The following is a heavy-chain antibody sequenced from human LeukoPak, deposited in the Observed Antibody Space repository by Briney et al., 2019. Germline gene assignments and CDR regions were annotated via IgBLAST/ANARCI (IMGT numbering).Heavy chain of an antibody. Sequence: GESLKISCKGSGYSFTSYWIGWVRQMPGKGLEWMGIIYPGDSDTRYSPSFQGQVTISADKSISTAYLQWSSLKASDTAMYYCARHGWDGSGSYYPDFWGQGTLVTVSS. CDR2: IYPGDSDT. CDR3: ARHGWDGSGSYYPDF. CDR1: GYSFTSYW. J-gene: IGHJ4*02. D-gene: IGHD3-10*01. V-gene: IGHV5-51*01.